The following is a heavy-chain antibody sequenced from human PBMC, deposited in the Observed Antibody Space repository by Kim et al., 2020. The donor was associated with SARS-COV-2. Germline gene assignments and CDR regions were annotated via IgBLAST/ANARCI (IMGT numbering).Heavy chain of an antibody. CDR2: IYPGDSDT. Sequence: GESLKISCKGSGYSLTSYWIGWVRQMPGKGLEWMGIIYPGDSDTRYSPSFQGQVTISADKSISTAYLQWSSLKASDTAMYYCARGYYYDSSGYCFYYWGQGTLVTVSS. J-gene: IGHJ4*02. CDR3: ARGYYYDSSGYCFYY. D-gene: IGHD3-22*01. V-gene: IGHV5-51*01. CDR1: GYSLTSYW.